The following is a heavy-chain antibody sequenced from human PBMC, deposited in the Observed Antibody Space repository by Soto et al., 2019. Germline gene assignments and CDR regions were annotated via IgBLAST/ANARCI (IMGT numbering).Heavy chain of an antibody. CDR3: ARPGIRFGNKMDV. J-gene: IGHJ6*02. CDR2: MYYTGTT. V-gene: IGHV4-59*01. Sequence: QVQLQESGPGLVKPSETLSLTCSVSGDSISSDYWSWIRQPPGKGLEWIGYMYYTGTTNYNPSLRSRVTISLDTSQQQFSLKLSSVTAADTAVYYCARPGIRFGNKMDVWGQGSTVTVSS. D-gene: IGHD3-10*01. CDR1: GDSISSDY.